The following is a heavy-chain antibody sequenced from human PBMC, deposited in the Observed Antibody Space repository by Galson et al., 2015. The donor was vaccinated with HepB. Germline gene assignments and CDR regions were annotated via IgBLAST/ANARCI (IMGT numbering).Heavy chain of an antibody. CDR1: GSTFSSDA. CDR3: ARWFDP. V-gene: IGHV3-23*01. Sequence: SLRLSCAASGSTFSSDAMSWVRQAPGKGLEWVSGISRSGGSTYYADSVKGRFTISRDISKNTLYLQMNTLRTEDTAVYFCARWFDPWGQGTLVTVSS. CDR2: ISRSGGST. J-gene: IGHJ5*02.